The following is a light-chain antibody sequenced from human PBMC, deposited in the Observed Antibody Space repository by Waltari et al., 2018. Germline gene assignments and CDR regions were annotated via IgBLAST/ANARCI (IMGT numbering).Light chain of an antibody. CDR3: MQALQTPRT. V-gene: IGKV2-28*01. CDR1: QSLLHSNGNTY. Sequence: DVVMTQSPLSLPVTPGEPASISCRSTQSLLHSNGNTYLDWYLPKPGQAPQLLIYLGSNRASGVPDRFRGSGSGTDFTLKISRVEAEDVGVYYCMQALQTPRTFGQGTRLEIK. J-gene: IGKJ5*01. CDR2: LGS.